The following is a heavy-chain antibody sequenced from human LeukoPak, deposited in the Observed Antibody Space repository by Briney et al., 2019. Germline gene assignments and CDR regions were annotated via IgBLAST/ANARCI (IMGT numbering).Heavy chain of an antibody. CDR2: IKQDGSEK. CDR3: AREYA. J-gene: IGHJ5*02. D-gene: IGHD2-8*01. Sequence: GGSLRLPCAVSGFTFSSSWMGWVRQAPGKGLEWAANIKQDGSEKNYVDSVKGRFTISRDNARNSLFLQINSLRAEDTAVYYCAREYAWGQGTLVTVSS. CDR1: GFTFSSSW. V-gene: IGHV3-7*01.